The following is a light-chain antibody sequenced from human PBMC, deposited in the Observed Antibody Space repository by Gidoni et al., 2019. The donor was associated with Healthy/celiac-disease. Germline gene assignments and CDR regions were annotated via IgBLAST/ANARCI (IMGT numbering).Light chain of an antibody. CDR3: SSYAGSNNLV. J-gene: IGLJ2*01. CDR2: EVS. Sequence: QSALPQPPSASGSPGQSVTISCTGTSSDVGGYNYVPLYQQHPGKAPKLMIYEVSNPPSGVPDRFSGSKSGNTASLTVSGLQAEDDADYYCSSYAGSNNLVFGGGTKLTVL. V-gene: IGLV2-8*01. CDR1: SSDVGGYNY.